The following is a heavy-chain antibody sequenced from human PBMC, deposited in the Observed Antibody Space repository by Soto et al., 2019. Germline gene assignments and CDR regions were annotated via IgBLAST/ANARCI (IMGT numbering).Heavy chain of an antibody. V-gene: IGHV4-4*02. J-gene: IGHJ5*01. CDR2: IYYSGST. Sequence: PSETLSLTCTVSGDSISTDNWWTWVRQPPGKGLEWIGYIYYSGSTNYNPSLKSRVTMSVDTPKNQFSLKLNSVTLEDTAVYYCERSWFGHKVHWFDSWGQGTLVTVSS. CDR3: ERSWFGHKVHWFDS. CDR1: GDSISTDNW. D-gene: IGHD3-16*01.